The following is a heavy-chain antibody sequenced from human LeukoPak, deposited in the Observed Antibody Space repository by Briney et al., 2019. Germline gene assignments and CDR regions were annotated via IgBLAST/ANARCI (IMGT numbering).Heavy chain of an antibody. CDR1: GGTFSNYA. V-gene: IGHV1-69*04. J-gene: IGHJ6*02. CDR2: IIPILGIG. CDR3: ARILWFGESHYYGMDV. D-gene: IGHD3-10*01. Sequence: SVKVSCKASGGTFSNYAISWVRQAPGQGLEWMGRIIPILGIGNYAQKFQGRVTITADKSTSTAYMELSSLRSEDTAVYYCARILWFGESHYYGMDVWGQGTTVTVSS.